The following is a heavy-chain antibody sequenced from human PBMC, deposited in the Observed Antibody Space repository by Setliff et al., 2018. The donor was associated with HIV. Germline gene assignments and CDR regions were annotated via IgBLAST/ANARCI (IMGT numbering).Heavy chain of an antibody. CDR2: ISSSGSYI. CDR3: ARDSHFHYDILTGYYSYYFDY. Sequence: GGSLRLSCAASGFTFFDYALNWVRQAPGKGLEWVSSISSSGSYIYYADSVKVRFTISRDNAKNSLYLQMNSLRAEDTAVYYCARDSHFHYDILTGYYSYYFDYWGQGTLVTVSS. CDR1: GFTFFDYA. V-gene: IGHV3-21*01. J-gene: IGHJ4*02. D-gene: IGHD3-9*01.